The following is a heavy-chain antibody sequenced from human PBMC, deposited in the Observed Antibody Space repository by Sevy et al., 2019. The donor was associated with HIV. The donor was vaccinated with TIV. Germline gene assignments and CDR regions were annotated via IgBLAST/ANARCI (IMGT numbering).Heavy chain of an antibody. D-gene: IGHD2-15*01. CDR2: ISWNSGSI. CDR3: AKDAPSSRGGSRHFDY. J-gene: IGHJ4*02. Sequence: GGSLRLSCAASGFTFDDYAMHWVRQAPGKGLEWVSGISWNSGSIGYAVSVKGRFTISRDNAKNPLYLQMNSLRAEDTALYYCAKDAPSSRGGSRHFDYWGQGTLVTVSS. V-gene: IGHV3-9*01. CDR1: GFTFDDYA.